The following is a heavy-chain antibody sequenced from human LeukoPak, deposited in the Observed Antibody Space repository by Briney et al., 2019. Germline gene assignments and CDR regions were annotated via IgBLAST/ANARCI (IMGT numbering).Heavy chain of an antibody. D-gene: IGHD3-22*01. CDR3: ARPNITSYYDSRGYDAFDV. CDR2: IYSGGST. V-gene: IGHV3-53*01. Sequence: GGSLSLSCAASGFTVSSNFMSWVRQAPGKGLQWVSIIYSGGSTDYADSVRGRFSVSRDSSKNTLSLQMNSLRADDTAVYYCARPNITSYYDSRGYDAFDVWGQGTMVIVSS. CDR1: GFTVSSNF. J-gene: IGHJ3*01.